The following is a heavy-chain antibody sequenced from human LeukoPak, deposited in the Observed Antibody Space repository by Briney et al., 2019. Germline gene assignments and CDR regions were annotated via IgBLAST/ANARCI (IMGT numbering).Heavy chain of an antibody. Sequence: GASVTVSFTSSGFTFTDHYIHWVRQGPGQGLEWMGYIGPHSTFTSSPQEFQGRVTMTRDASMSTAYMELTRLTSDDTAVYYCVREGEGPLSKDFDYWGQGTLVTVSS. CDR1: GFTFTDHY. D-gene: IGHD2/OR15-2a*01. V-gene: IGHV1-2*02. CDR2: IGPHSTFT. J-gene: IGHJ4*02. CDR3: VREGEGPLSKDFDY.